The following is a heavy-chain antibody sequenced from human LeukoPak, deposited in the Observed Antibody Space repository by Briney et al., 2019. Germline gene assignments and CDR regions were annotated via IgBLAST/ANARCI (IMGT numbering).Heavy chain of an antibody. J-gene: IGHJ4*02. V-gene: IGHV4-59*08. D-gene: IGHD6-13*01. Sequence: PSEALSLTCTVSGGSISSYYWSWLRQPPGKGLEWIGYIYYSGSTNYNPSLKSRVTISVDTSKNQFSLKLSSVTAADTAVYYCARHRRSSSWYYFDYWGQGTLVTVSS. CDR3: ARHRRSSSWYYFDY. CDR1: GGSISSYY. CDR2: IYYSGST.